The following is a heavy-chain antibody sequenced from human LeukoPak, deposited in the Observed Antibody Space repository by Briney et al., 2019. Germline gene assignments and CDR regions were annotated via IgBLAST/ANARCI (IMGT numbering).Heavy chain of an antibody. CDR1: GFVFSYYW. J-gene: IGHJ3*02. V-gene: IGHV3-7*01. D-gene: IGHD1-26*01. CDR3: ATEREGGAFDI. Sequence: GGSLRLSCAASGFVFSYYWMSWVRQAPGKGLEWVANIKQDGSDKNYVDSVKGRFTISRDNDNKSLYLQMNSLRAEDTAVYYGATEREGGAFDIWGQGTMVTVSS. CDR2: IKQDGSDK.